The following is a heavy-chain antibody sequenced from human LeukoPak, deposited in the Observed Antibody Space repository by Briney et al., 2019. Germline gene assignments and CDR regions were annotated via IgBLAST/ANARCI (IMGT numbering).Heavy chain of an antibody. V-gene: IGHV3-30*19. CDR3: ARGQWLTPDY. D-gene: IGHD6-19*01. J-gene: IGHJ4*02. Sequence: GGSLRLSCAASGFTFSSYGMHWFRQAPGKGLEWVAVISFDGSYKYYANSVKGRFTIARDNSKKMLSLHMNGLRLEDTAVYYCARGQWLTPDYWGQGTLVTVSS. CDR1: GFTFSSYG. CDR2: ISFDGSYK.